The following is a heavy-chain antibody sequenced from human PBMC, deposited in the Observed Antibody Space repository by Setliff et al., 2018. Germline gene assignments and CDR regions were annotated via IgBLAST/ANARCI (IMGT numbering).Heavy chain of an antibody. CDR3: ARHVWGSSSWYNWFDP. D-gene: IGHD6-13*01. CDR1: GYTFTSYD. Sequence: ASVKVSCKASGYTFTSYDINWVRQATGQGLEWMGWMNPNSGNTGYAQKFQGRVTMTRDTSTSTVYMELSSLRSEDTAVYYCARHVWGSSSWYNWFDPWGQGTLVTVSS. J-gene: IGHJ5*02. V-gene: IGHV1-8*02. CDR2: MNPNSGNT.